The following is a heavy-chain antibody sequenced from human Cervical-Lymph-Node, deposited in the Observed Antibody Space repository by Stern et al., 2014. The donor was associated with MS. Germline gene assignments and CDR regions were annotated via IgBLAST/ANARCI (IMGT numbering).Heavy chain of an antibody. CDR1: GYIFTRYD. CDR2: MNPNSGNT. Sequence: VQLVESGAEVKKPGASVKVSCKASGYIFTRYDINWVRQAPGHGLQWMGWMNPNSGNTEYTQKLQGRVTMTRDTSIRTAYMELSSLRSEDTAMYYCVRKNYDVWNGPNCDYWGQGTLVTVSS. CDR3: VRKNYDVWNGPNCDY. J-gene: IGHJ4*02. V-gene: IGHV1-8*01. D-gene: IGHD3-3*01.